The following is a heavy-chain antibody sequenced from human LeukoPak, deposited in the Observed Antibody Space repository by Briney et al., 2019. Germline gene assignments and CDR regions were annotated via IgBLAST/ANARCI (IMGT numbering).Heavy chain of an antibody. D-gene: IGHD1-14*01. J-gene: IGHJ4*02. CDR1: GGSFSGYY. CDR2: INHSGGT. V-gene: IGHV4-34*01. Sequence: KPSETLSLTCAVYGGSFSGYYWSWIRQPPGKGLEWIGEINHSGGTNYNPSLKSRVTISVDTSKNQFSLKLSSVTAADTAVYYCAEGYNPYYFDYWGRGTLVTVSS. CDR3: AEGYNPYYFDY.